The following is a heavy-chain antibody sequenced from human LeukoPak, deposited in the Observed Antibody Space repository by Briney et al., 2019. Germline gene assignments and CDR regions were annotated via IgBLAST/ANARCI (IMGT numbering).Heavy chain of an antibody. J-gene: IGHJ6*03. V-gene: IGHV4-39*01. CDR3: ARRGSSSSSPYYYYMDV. CDR2: IYYSGST. D-gene: IGHD6-6*01. CDR1: GGSISSSSYY. Sequence: SETLSLTCTVSGGSISSSSYYWGWIRQPPGKGLEWIGSIYYSGSTYYNPSLKSRVTISVDTSKNQFSLKLSSVTAADTAVYYCARRGSSSSSPYYYYMDVWGKGTTVTVSS.